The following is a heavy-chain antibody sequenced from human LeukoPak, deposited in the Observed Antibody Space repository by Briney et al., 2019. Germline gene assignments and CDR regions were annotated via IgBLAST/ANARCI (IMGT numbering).Heavy chain of an antibody. J-gene: IGHJ6*03. D-gene: IGHD5-18*01. V-gene: IGHV1-69*05. CDR1: GGTFSSYA. CDR2: IIPIFGTA. CDR3: ARETAMAKSYYYYYMDV. Sequence: SVKVSCKASGGTFSSYAISWVRQAPGQGLGWMGRIIPIFGTANYAQKFQGRVTITTDESTSTAYMELSSLRSEDTAVYYCARETAMAKSYYYYYMDVWGKGTTVTVSS.